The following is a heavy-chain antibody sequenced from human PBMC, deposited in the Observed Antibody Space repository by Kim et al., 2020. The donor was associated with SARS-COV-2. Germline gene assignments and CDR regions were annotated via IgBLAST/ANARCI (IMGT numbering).Heavy chain of an antibody. CDR3: ARDTGWFGELYGMDV. V-gene: IGHV3-66*02. J-gene: IGHJ6*02. CDR1: GFTVSSNY. CDR2: IYSGGST. D-gene: IGHD3-10*01. Sequence: GGSLRLSCAACGFTVSSNYMSWVRQAPGKGPEWVSVIYSGGSTYYADSVKGRFTISRDNSKNTLYLQMNSLRAEDTAVYYCARDTGWFGELYGMDVWGQGTTVTVSS.